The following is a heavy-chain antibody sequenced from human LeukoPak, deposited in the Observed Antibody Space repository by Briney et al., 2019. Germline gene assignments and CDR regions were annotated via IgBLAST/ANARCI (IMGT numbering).Heavy chain of an antibody. J-gene: IGHJ4*02. CDR2: IKQDGSDK. CDR1: GFTFSSYW. D-gene: IGHD3-22*01. CDR3: ARDPYDSSWGLCYFDY. Sequence: AGRSLRLSCAASGFTFSSYWMSWVRQAPGKGLEWGANIKQDGSDKYYVDSVKGRVTISRDNAKNSLYLQMNSLRAADTAVYYCARDPYDSSWGLCYFDYWGQGNLVTVSS. V-gene: IGHV3-7*04.